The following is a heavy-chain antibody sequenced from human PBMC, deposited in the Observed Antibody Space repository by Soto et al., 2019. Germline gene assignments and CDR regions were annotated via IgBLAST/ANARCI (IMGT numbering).Heavy chain of an antibody. CDR3: ARHLASYGGNSPWGY. Sequence: QLQLQESGPGLVKPSETLSLTCTVSGGSISSSSYYWGWIRQPPGKGLEWIGSIYYSGSTYYNPSLKSRVTISVDTSKNQFSLKLSSVTAADTAVYYCARHLASYGGNSPWGYWGQGTLVTVSS. J-gene: IGHJ4*02. V-gene: IGHV4-39*01. CDR2: IYYSGST. D-gene: IGHD4-17*01. CDR1: GGSISSSSYY.